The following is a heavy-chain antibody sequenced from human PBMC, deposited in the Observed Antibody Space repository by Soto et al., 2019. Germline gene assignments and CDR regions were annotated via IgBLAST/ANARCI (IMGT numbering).Heavy chain of an antibody. V-gene: IGHV3-30*18. CDR3: AKEGEYCSGGSCYSNYFDY. J-gene: IGHJ4*02. Sequence: VQLVESGGGVVQPGRSLRLSCAASGFTFSSYGMHWVRQAPGKGLEWVAVISYDGSNKYYADSVKGRFTISRDNSKNTLYLQMNSLRAEDTAVYYCAKEGEYCSGGSCYSNYFDYWGQGTLVTVSS. CDR2: ISYDGSNK. D-gene: IGHD2-15*01. CDR1: GFTFSSYG.